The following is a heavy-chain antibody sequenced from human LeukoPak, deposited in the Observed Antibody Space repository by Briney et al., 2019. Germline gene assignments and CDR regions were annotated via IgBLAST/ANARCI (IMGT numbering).Heavy chain of an antibody. CDR2: IYHSGST. V-gene: IGHV4-38-2*02. D-gene: IGHD7-27*01. J-gene: IGHJ6*03. Sequence: GSLRLSCAASGFTFSSYSMNWVRQAPGKGLEWIGSIYHSGSTYYNPSLKSRVTISVDTSKNQFSLKLSSVTAADTAVYYCARDAGDYMDVWGKGTTVTVSS. CDR3: ARDAGDYMDV. CDR1: GFTFSSYS.